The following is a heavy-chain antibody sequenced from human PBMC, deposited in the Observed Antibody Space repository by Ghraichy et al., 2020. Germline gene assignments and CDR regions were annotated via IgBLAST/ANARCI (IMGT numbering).Heavy chain of an antibody. CDR3: ARSDRYNWNYGY. CDR2: IIPIFGTA. D-gene: IGHD1-7*01. Sequence: SVKVSCKASGGTFSSYAISWVRQAPGQGLEWMGGIIPIFGTANYAQKFQGRVTITADKSTSTAYMELSSLRSEDTAVYYCARSDRYNWNYGYWGQGTLVTVSS. J-gene: IGHJ4*02. V-gene: IGHV1-69*06. CDR1: GGTFSSYA.